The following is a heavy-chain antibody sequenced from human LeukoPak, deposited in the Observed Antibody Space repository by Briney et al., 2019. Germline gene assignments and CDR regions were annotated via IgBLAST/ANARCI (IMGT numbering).Heavy chain of an antibody. V-gene: IGHV1-8*02. Sequence: ASVKVSCKASGYTFTGYYMHWVRQAPGQGLEWMGWMNPNSGNTGYAQKFQGRVTMTRNTSISTAYMELSSLRSEDTAVYYCARACSSTSCYTAWFDPWGQRTLVTVSS. J-gene: IGHJ5*02. CDR2: MNPNSGNT. CDR1: GYTFTGYY. D-gene: IGHD2-2*02. CDR3: ARACSSTSCYTAWFDP.